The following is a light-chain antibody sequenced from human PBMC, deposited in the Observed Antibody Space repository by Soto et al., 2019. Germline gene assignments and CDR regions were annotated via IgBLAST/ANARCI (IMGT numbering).Light chain of an antibody. J-gene: IGKJ1*01. Sequence: DIQMTQSPSTLSGSVGDRVTITCRASQSISSYLNWYQQKPGKAPKLLIYKASTLKSGVPSRFSGSGSGTEFTLTISSLQPDDFATYYCQHYNSYSEAFGQGTKV. V-gene: IGKV1-5*03. CDR1: QSISSY. CDR2: KAS. CDR3: QHYNSYSEA.